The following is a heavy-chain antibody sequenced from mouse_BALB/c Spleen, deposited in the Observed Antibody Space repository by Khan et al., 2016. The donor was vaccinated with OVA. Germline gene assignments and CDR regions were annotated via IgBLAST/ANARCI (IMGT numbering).Heavy chain of an antibody. Sequence: QIQLVQSGPELTKPGETVKISCKASEYTFTNYGMNWVKQAPGKGLKWMGWINTNTGESTYAEAFKGRFAFSLETSVSTAYLQINNLKNEDTATYFCARRFRTAYPLYYYALDYWGQGTSVTVSS. D-gene: IGHD1-2*01. CDR1: EYTFTNYG. J-gene: IGHJ4*01. CDR3: ARRFRTAYPLYYYALDY. CDR2: INTNTGES. V-gene: IGHV9-3*02.